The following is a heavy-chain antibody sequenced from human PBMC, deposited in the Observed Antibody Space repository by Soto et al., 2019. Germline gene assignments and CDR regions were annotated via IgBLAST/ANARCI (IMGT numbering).Heavy chain of an antibody. J-gene: IGHJ3*02. CDR1: GGSISSGGYY. Sequence: TSETLSLTCTVSGGSISSGGYYWSWIRQHPGQGLEWIRYIYYSGSTYYNPSLKSRVTISVDTSKNQFSLKLSSVTAADTAVYYCASSLSTYYDFWSGSTTPMRDGFDIWGQGTMVTVS. V-gene: IGHV4-31*03. CDR3: ASSLSTYYDFWSGSTTPMRDGFDI. D-gene: IGHD3-3*01. CDR2: IYYSGST.